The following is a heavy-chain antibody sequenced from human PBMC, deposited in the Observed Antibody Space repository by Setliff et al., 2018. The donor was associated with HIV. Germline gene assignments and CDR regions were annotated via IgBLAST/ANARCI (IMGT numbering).Heavy chain of an antibody. CDR3: AKDQIGSIFIPLDY. CDR2: IDPTGTYT. V-gene: IGHV3-23*05. Sequence: PGGSLRLSCAASGLTLSTYSMSWVRQAPGKGLEWVSAIDPTGTYTYYADAVKGRFTISRDNFRNTLYLQMNSLRAEDTAVYYCAKDQIGSIFIPLDYWGPGTLVTVSS. CDR1: GLTLSTYS. D-gene: IGHD3-3*02. J-gene: IGHJ4*02.